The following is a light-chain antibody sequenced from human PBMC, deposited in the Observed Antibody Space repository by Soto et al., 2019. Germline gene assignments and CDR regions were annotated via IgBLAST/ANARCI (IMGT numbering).Light chain of an antibody. J-gene: IGLJ3*02. CDR3: QSYDSSNWV. CDR2: EDN. CDR1: RGSIASNY. V-gene: IGLV6-57*04. Sequence: FMLTQPHSVSESPGKTVTISCTRSRGSIASNYVQWYHQRPGSAPTIVMYEDNQRPSGVPDRFSGSIDRSSNSASLTISGLKTEDEGDFYCQSYDSSNWVFGGGTKLTVL.